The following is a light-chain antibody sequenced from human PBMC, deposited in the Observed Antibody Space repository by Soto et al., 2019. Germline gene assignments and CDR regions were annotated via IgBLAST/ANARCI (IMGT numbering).Light chain of an antibody. J-gene: IGKJ1*01. CDR2: AAS. CDR3: QQSYSTPGP. V-gene: IGKV1-39*01. Sequence: EIQMTQSPSSLSASVGDRVTITCQASQSISSYLNWYQQKPGKAPKLLIYAASSLQSGVPSRFSGSGSGTDFTLTISSLQPEDFATYYCQQSYSTPGPFGQGTKVDNK. CDR1: QSISSY.